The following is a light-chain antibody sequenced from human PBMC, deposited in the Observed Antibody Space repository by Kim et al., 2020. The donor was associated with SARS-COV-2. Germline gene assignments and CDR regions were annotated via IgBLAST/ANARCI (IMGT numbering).Light chain of an antibody. CDR2: DVS. CDR1: SSDVGRYNY. Sequence: PGQSITFSCTGTSSDVGRYNYISWYQQHPGEAPKLMIYDVSARPSGVSNRFSGSKSGNMASLTISGLQAEDEADYYCSSFAPTSWLFGGGTQLTVL. V-gene: IGLV2-14*04. CDR3: SSFAPTSWL. J-gene: IGLJ3*02.